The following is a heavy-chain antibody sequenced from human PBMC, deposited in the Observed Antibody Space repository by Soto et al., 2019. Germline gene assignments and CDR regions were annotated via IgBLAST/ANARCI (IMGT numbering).Heavy chain of an antibody. J-gene: IGHJ3*02. CDR3: AKSIVVVPAVDDAFDI. D-gene: IGHD2-2*01. Sequence: GGSLRLSCAASGFTFSSYAMSWVRQAPGKGLEWVSAISGSGGSTYYADSVKGRFTISRDNSKNTLYLQMNSLRAEDTAVYYCAKSIVVVPAVDDAFDIWGQGTMVTVSS. V-gene: IGHV3-23*01. CDR1: GFTFSSYA. CDR2: ISGSGGST.